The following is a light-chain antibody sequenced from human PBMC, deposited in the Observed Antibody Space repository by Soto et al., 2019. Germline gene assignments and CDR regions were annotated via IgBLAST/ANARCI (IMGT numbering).Light chain of an antibody. Sequence: EIVLTQSPGTLSLSPGERATLSCRASQSVSSTYLAWYQQKPGQAPRLLIYGASSRATGIPDRFSGSGSGTDFTLTISRLEPEDFAVYYCQQYDNLLYTFGQGTKLEI. CDR2: GAS. CDR3: QQYDNLLYT. J-gene: IGKJ2*01. V-gene: IGKV3-20*01. CDR1: QSVSSTY.